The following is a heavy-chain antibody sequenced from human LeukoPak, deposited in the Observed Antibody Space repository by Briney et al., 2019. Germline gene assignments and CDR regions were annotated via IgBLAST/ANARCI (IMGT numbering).Heavy chain of an antibody. Sequence: SVKVSCKASGYTFTSYYMHWVRQAPGQGLEWMGRIIPILGIANYAQKFQGRVTITADKSTSTAYMELGSLRSEDTAVYSCASTFWSGYHSHYYYYGMDVWGQGTTVTVSS. CDR3: ASTFWSGYHSHYYYYGMDV. CDR2: IIPILGIA. V-gene: IGHV1-69*02. CDR1: GYTFTSYY. D-gene: IGHD3-3*01. J-gene: IGHJ6*02.